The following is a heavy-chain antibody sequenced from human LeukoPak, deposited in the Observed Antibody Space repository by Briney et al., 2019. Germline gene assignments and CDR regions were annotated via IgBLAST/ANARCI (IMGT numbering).Heavy chain of an antibody. CDR2: ISSSSSYI. D-gene: IGHD3-22*01. J-gene: IGHJ5*02. V-gene: IGHV3-21*01. Sequence: GRSLRLSCAASGFTFSSYAMHWVRQAPGKGLEWVSSISSSSSYIYYADSVKGRFTISRDNAKNSLYLQMNSLRAEDTAVYYCAREYYDSSGYPWGQGTLVTVSS. CDR3: AREYYDSSGYP. CDR1: GFTFSSYA.